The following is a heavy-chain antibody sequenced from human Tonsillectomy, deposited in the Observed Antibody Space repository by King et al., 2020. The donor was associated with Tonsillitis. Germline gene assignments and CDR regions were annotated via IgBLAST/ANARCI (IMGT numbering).Heavy chain of an antibody. CDR2: IYPGDSDT. Sequence: VQLVQSGAEVKKPGESLKISCKGSGYSFTSSWIGWVRQMPGKGLEWMGIIYPGDSDTRYSPSFQGQVTISADKSISTAYLQWNSLKASDTAMYFCARLPHVGLVAPTQGSYYYYYYGMDVWGQGTTVTVSS. CDR1: GYSFTSSW. CDR3: ARLPHVGLVAPTQGSYYYYYYGMDV. J-gene: IGHJ6*02. V-gene: IGHV5-51*01. D-gene: IGHD5-12*01.